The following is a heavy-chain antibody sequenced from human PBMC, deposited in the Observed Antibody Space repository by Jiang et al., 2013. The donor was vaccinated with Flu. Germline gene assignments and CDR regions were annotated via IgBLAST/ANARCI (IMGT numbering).Heavy chain of an antibody. J-gene: IGHJ4*02. CDR2: IYPGDSDT. D-gene: IGHD4-23*01. Sequence: IYPGDSDTRYSPSFQGHVTISADKSISTAYLQWSSLKASDTAMYYCARRSRAVVTPGDYWGQGTLVTVSS. CDR3: ARRSRAVVTPGDY. V-gene: IGHV5-51*01.